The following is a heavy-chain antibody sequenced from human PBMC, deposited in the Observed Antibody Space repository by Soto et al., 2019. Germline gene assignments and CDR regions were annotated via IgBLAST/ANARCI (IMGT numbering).Heavy chain of an antibody. CDR2: ISYDGSNR. J-gene: IGHJ6*02. CDR1: GFTFSSYG. D-gene: IGHD5-18*01. V-gene: IGHV3-30*18. CDR3: AKAGFGYSYGSHYYYYGMDV. Sequence: GGSLRLSCAASGFTFSSYGMHWVRQAPGKGLEWVAVISYDGSNRYYADSVKGRFTISRDDSKNTLYLQMNSLRAEDTAVYYCAKAGFGYSYGSHYYYYGMDVWGQGTTVTVSS.